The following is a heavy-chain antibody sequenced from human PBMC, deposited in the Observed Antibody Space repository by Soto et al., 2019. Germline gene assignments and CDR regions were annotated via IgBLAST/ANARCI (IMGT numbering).Heavy chain of an antibody. J-gene: IGHJ4*02. CDR1: GFTFSSYE. CDR2: INSDGGTT. V-gene: IGHV3-48*03. CDR3: ARDARTYSGRIRHLDY. Sequence: EVQLVESGGGLVQPGGSLRLSCAAPGFTFSSYEMNWVRQAPGKGLEWVSYINSDGGTTYYADSVKGRFTISRDNAKNSLYLQMNSLRAEDTAVYYCARDARTYSGRIRHLDYWGQGTLVTVFS. D-gene: IGHD1-26*01.